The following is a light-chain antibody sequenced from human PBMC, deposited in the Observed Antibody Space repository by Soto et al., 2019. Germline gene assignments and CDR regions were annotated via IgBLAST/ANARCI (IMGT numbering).Light chain of an antibody. CDR1: SSDVGGYNY. Sequence: QSALTQPASVSGSPGPSITISCTGTSSDVGGYNYVSWYQQHPGKAPKLMISEVSNRPSGVSNRFSGSKSGNTASLTISGLQAEDEADDYCSSYTSSSTLVFGGGTKLTVL. V-gene: IGLV2-14*01. J-gene: IGLJ2*01. CDR3: SSYTSSSTLV. CDR2: EVS.